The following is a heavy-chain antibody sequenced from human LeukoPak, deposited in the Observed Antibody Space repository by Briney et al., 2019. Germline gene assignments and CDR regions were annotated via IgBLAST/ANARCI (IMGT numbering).Heavy chain of an antibody. V-gene: IGHV4-34*01. CDR1: GVSFDYYY. CDR2: INHSGYT. D-gene: IGHD4-17*01. J-gene: IGHJ4*02. Sequence: PSETLSLTCAVSGVSFDYYYWSWVRQTPGKGREGIGEINHSGYTNDSPSLKSRVTLSIDTSRKQFSLNLRSVTVADAGIYYCTRMTTGHDYWGKGTLVTVSS. CDR3: TRMTTGHDY.